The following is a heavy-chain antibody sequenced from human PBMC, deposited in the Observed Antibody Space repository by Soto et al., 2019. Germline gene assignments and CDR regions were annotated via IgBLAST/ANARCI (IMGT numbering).Heavy chain of an antibody. D-gene: IGHD2-15*01. CDR3: ARRPHCSGGICYYGLDN. CDR2: MNPDSGHA. J-gene: IGHJ4*02. CDR1: GYTFTDSD. Sequence: ASVKVSCKASGYTFTDSDINWVRQAPGQGLEWMGWMNPDSGHAAYAQKFQGRVTLTTSTSTSTVYMEMRSLGSEDTAVYYCARRPHCSGGICYYGLDNWGQGTLVTVSS. V-gene: IGHV1-8*01.